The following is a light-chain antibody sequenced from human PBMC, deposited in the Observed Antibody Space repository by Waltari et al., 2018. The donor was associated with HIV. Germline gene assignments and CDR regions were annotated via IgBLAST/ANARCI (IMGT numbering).Light chain of an antibody. CDR1: SSNIGINY. CDR2: RHN. V-gene: IGLV1-47*01. Sequence: QPVLTQPPSASGTPGQRVTISCSGSSSNIGINYVYWYQQLPGTAPKILIYRHNQRPSGVPDRFSCSKSGTSASLAISGLRSEDEADYYCAAWDDSLSGPVFGGGTKLTVL. J-gene: IGLJ3*02. CDR3: AAWDDSLSGPV.